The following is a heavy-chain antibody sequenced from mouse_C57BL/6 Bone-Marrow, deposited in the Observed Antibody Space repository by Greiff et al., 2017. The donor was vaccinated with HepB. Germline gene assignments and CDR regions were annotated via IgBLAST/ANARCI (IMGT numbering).Heavy chain of an antibody. J-gene: IGHJ1*03. CDR2: IYPRSGNT. Sequence: QVQLQQSGAELARPGASVKLSCKASGYTFTSYGISWVKQRTGQGLEWIGEIYPRSGNTYYNEKFKGKATLTADKSSSTAYMELRSLPSEDSAVYFFAREGDWYLYFDVWGTGTTVTVSS. CDR1: GYTFTSYG. CDR3: AREGDWYLYFDV. V-gene: IGHV1-81*01.